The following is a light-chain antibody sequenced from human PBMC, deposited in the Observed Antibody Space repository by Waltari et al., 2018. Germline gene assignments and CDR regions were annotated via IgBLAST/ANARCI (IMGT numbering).Light chain of an antibody. CDR2: AAS. V-gene: IGKV1-8*01. Sequence: AIRMTQSPSSFSASTGDRVTITCRASQGISSYLAWYQQKPGKAPKLLIYAASTLQSGVPSRFSGSGSGTDFTLTISCLQSEDFAVYYCQRRGHWPPDATFGPGTRVDIK. CDR1: QGISSY. CDR3: QRRGHWPPDAT. J-gene: IGKJ3*01.